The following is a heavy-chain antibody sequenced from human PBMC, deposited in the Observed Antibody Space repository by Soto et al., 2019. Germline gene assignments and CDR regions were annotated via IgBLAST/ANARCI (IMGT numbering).Heavy chain of an antibody. J-gene: IGHJ6*02. CDR3: ARTNYDFWSGSGVGMDV. D-gene: IGHD3-3*01. V-gene: IGHV1-18*01. CDR2: ISAYNGNT. Sequence: QVQLVQSGAEVKKPGASVKVSCKASGYTFTSYGISWVRQAPGQGLEWMGWISAYNGNTNYAQKLQGRVTMTTDTSTSTAYMELRSLISDDTAVYYCARTNYDFWSGSGVGMDVWGQGTTVTVSS. CDR1: GYTFTSYG.